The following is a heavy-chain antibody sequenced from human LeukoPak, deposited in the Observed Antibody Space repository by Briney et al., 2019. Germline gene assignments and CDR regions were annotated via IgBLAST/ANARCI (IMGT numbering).Heavy chain of an antibody. V-gene: IGHV1-69*05. CDR1: GGTFSSYA. D-gene: IGHD3-3*01. Sequence: GSSVKVSCKASGGTFSSYAISWVRQAPRQRLEWMGGIIPIFGTANYAQKFQGRVTITTDESTSTAYMELSSLRSEGTAVYYCARATITIFGVVIFEWFDPWGQGTLVTVSS. CDR3: ARATITIFGVVIFEWFDP. J-gene: IGHJ5*02. CDR2: IIPIFGTA.